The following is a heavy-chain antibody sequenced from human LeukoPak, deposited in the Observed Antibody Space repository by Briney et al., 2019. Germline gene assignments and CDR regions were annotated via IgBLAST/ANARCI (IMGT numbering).Heavy chain of an antibody. CDR3: AKLPDYSTWGGRFDP. Sequence: GGSLRLSCAASGITFSRSAMHWVRQAPGKGLEWVAIISDDGTNKYYLDSVKGRFTISRDNSKNTLHLQMNSLRVEDTAVYYCAKLPDYSTWGGRFDPWGQGTLVTVSS. D-gene: IGHD6-13*01. J-gene: IGHJ5*02. CDR2: ISDDGTNK. V-gene: IGHV3-30*04. CDR1: GITFSRSA.